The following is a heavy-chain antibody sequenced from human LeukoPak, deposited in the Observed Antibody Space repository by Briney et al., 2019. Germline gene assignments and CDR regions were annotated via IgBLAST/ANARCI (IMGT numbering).Heavy chain of an antibody. CDR3: ASPLNYYDSSGYYSRPQAFDI. Sequence: GGSLRLSCAASGFPFNTYAMNWVRQAPGKGLEWVAAISYDGTNKYYGDSVKGRFTISRDNSKNTLYLQMNSLRAEDTAVYYCASPLNYYDSSGYYSRPQAFDIWGQGTMVTVSS. V-gene: IGHV3-30-3*01. CDR2: ISYDGTNK. J-gene: IGHJ3*02. D-gene: IGHD3-22*01. CDR1: GFPFNTYA.